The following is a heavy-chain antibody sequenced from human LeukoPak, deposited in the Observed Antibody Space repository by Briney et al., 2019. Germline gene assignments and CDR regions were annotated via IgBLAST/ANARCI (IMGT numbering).Heavy chain of an antibody. CDR3: ASKSTDHGELRFDY. CDR1: GGSVSSGNYF. Sequence: SETLSLTCTVSGGSVSSGNYFWSWIRQPPGKGLEWIGYFYYTGTTNYNPSLKSRVTISVDTSKNQFSLKVNSVTAADTGVYYCASKSTDHGELRFDYWGQGTLVTVSS. V-gene: IGHV4-61*01. J-gene: IGHJ4*02. D-gene: IGHD4-17*01. CDR2: FYYTGTT.